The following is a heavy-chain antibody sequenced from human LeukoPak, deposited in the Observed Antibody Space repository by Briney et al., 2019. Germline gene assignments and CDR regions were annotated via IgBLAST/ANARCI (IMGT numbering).Heavy chain of an antibody. D-gene: IGHD5-12*01. CDR3: ARHSRSAYSGYENAFDI. V-gene: IGHV4-59*08. CDR2: IYYSGST. CDR1: GGSISSYY. Sequence: SETLSLTCTVSGGSISSYYWSWIRQPPGKGLEWIGYIYYSGSTNYNPSLKSRVTISVETSKNQFSLKLSSVTAADTAIYYCARHSRSAYSGYENAFDIWGQGTVVTVSS. J-gene: IGHJ3*02.